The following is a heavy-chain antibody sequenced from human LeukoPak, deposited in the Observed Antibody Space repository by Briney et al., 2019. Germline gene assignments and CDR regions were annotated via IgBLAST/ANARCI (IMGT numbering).Heavy chain of an antibody. D-gene: IGHD1-14*01. CDR3: AKGKTRGPGDY. J-gene: IGHJ4*02. V-gene: IGHV3-43*02. CDR1: GFTFDDYA. Sequence: PGGSLRLSCAASGFTFDDYAMHWVRQTPGKGLECVSLISEDGGDTWYADSVRGRFTISRDNGKNSLYLQMNSLRTEDTAFYYCAKGKTRGPGDYWGQGTLVTVSS. CDR2: ISEDGGDT.